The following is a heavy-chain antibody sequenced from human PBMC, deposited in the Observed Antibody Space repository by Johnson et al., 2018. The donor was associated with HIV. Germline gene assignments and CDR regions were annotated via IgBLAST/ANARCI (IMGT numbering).Heavy chain of an antibody. Sequence: VQLVESGGGVVQPGRYLRLSCAASGFTFSNYGMHWVRQAPGKGLEWVANIKQDGSEKYYVDSVKGRFTISRDNAKNSLYLQMNSLRAEDTAVYYCARVRRSGTYYVDAFDIWGQGTMVTVSS. CDR1: GFTFSNYG. CDR3: ARVRRSGTYYVDAFDI. D-gene: IGHD1-26*01. J-gene: IGHJ3*02. V-gene: IGHV3-7*01. CDR2: IKQDGSEK.